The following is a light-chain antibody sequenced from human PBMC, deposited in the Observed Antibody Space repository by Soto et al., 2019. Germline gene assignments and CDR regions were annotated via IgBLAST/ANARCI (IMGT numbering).Light chain of an antibody. CDR3: TSYTITSPYV. CDR2: EAT. Sequence: QSVLAQPASMSGSPGQSIAISCTGTSSDIGRYNFVSWYQHHTGKAPKLIIYEATKRPSGVSYRFSGSKSGNTASLTISGLQAEDEADYYCTSYTITSPYVFGTGTKVTVL. CDR1: SSDIGRYNF. J-gene: IGLJ1*01. V-gene: IGLV2-14*01.